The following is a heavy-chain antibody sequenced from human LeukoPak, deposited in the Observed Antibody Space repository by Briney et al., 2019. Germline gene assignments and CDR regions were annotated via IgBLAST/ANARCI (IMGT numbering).Heavy chain of an antibody. CDR1: GGSFTNCP. D-gene: IGHD3-3*01. CDR2: VIPMFCGT. Sequence: SVKVSCKASGGSFTNCPFHWVRQAPGQGLEWMGGVIPMFCGTDYAQKFQGRLTITAGESTSTAYMELRSLRSDDTAVYYCARSEVLRFLEWLPKYYYYYYMDVWGKGTTVTVSS. CDR3: ARSEVLRFLEWLPKYYYYYYMDV. V-gene: IGHV1-69*13. J-gene: IGHJ6*03.